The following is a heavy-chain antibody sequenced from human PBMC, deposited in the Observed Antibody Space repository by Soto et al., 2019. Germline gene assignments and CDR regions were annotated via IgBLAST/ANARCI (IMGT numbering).Heavy chain of an antibody. V-gene: IGHV1-46*01. CDR3: ARGGHVGVVTAALDY. Sequence: QVQLMQSGAEVKTPGASVKVSCKASGDTFTDYYIHWVRQAPGQGLEWMGTVNPSGGHTTYAQHFLGRVTRTRDTSTSTLYMELTSLTSDDTAIYYCARGGHVGVVTAALDYWGQGTLVTVSS. D-gene: IGHD2-21*02. CDR2: VNPSGGHT. CDR1: GDTFTDYY. J-gene: IGHJ4*02.